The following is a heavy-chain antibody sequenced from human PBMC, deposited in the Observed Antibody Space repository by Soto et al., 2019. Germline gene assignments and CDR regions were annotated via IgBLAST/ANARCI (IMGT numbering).Heavy chain of an antibody. CDR1: GGSIKNGDYF. V-gene: IGHV4-34*01. Sequence: PSETLSLTCTVSGGSIKNGDYFWGWIRQPPGKGLEWIGEINHSGSTNYNPSLKSRVTISVDTSKNQFSLKLSSVTAADTAVYYCARVRSYYYDSSGYYSFDYWGQGTLVTVS. CDR2: INHSGST. D-gene: IGHD3-22*01. J-gene: IGHJ4*02. CDR3: ARVRSYYYDSSGYYSFDY.